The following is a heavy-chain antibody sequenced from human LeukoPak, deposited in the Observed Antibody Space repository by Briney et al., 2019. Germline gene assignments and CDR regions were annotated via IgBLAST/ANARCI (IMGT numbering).Heavy chain of an antibody. Sequence: GGSLRLSCAASGFTFSSYAMHWVRQAPGKGLEYVSAISSNGGSTYYANSVKGRFTISRDNSKNTLYLQMGSLRAEDMAVYYCARGLLYDSSGYLGYWGQGTLVTVSS. CDR1: GFTFSSYA. V-gene: IGHV3-64*01. J-gene: IGHJ4*02. D-gene: IGHD3-22*01. CDR3: ARGLLYDSSGYLGY. CDR2: ISSNGGST.